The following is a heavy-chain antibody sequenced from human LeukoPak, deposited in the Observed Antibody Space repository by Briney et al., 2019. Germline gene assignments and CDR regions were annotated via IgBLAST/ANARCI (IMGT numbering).Heavy chain of an antibody. Sequence: GGSLRLSCAASGFTFSSYWMSWVRQAPGKGLEWVANIKQDGSEKYYVDSVKGRFTISRDNAKNSLYLQMNSLRAEDTAVYYCARVADCSGGSCYSGVVYIDYWGQGTLVTVSS. J-gene: IGHJ4*02. V-gene: IGHV3-7*01. CDR1: GFTFSSYW. CDR2: IKQDGSEK. CDR3: ARVADCSGGSCYSGVVYIDY. D-gene: IGHD2-15*01.